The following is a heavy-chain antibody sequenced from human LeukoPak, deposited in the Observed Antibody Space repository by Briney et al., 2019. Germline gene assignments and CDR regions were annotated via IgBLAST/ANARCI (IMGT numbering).Heavy chain of an antibody. D-gene: IGHD2/OR15-2a*01. CDR3: ARKSAGFLTA. Sequence: SETLSLTCTVSGGSISSYYWSWIRQPPGKGLEWIGYIYYSGSTNYNPSLKSRVTISVDTSKNQFSLKLSSVTAADTAVYYCARKSAGFLTAWGQGTLVTVSS. CDR1: GGSISSYY. J-gene: IGHJ5*02. V-gene: IGHV4-59*01. CDR2: IYYSGST.